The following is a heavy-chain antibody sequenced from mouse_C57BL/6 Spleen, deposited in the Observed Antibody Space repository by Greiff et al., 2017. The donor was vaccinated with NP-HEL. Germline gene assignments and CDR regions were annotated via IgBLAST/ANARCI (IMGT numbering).Heavy chain of an antibody. V-gene: IGHV1-19*01. CDR2: INPYNGGT. D-gene: IGHD2-2*01. CDR1: GYTFTDYY. J-gene: IGHJ4*01. CDR3: ARSPMVMNAMDY. Sequence: EVKLVESGPVLVKPGASVKMSCKASGYTFTDYYMNWVKQSHGKSLEWIGVINPYNGGTSYNQKFKGKATLTVDKSSSTAYMELNSLTSEDSAVYYCARSPMVMNAMDYWGQGTSVTVSS.